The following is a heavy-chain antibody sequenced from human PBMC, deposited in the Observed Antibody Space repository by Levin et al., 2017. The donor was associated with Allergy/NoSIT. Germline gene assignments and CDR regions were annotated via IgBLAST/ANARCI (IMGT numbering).Heavy chain of an antibody. D-gene: IGHD3-22*01. CDR1: GGSISSYY. J-gene: IGHJ2*01. CDR3: ARVGSGYYNDWYFDL. Sequence: SETLSLTCTVSGGSISSYYWSWIRQPPGKGLEWIGYIYYSGSTNYNPSLKSRVTISVDTSKNQFSLKLSSVTAADTAVYYCARVGSGYYNDWYFDLWGRGTLVTVSS. CDR2: IYYSGST. V-gene: IGHV4-59*01.